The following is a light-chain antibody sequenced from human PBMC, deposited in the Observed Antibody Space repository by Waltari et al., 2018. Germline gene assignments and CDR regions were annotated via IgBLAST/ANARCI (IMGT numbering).Light chain of an antibody. CDR3: QQYYTTPLT. J-gene: IGKJ4*01. V-gene: IGKV3-11*01. CDR1: QGVSSY. Sequence: EIVLTQSPATLSLSPGERATLSCRASQGVSSYFAWYQQKPGQAPRLLIYDASHRATGSPARFSGSGSGTDFTLTISSLEPEDFAVYYCQQYYTTPLTFGGGTKVEIK. CDR2: DAS.